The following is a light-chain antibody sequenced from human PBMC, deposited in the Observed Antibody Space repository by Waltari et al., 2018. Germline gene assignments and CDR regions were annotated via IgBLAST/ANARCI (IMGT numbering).Light chain of an antibody. J-gene: IGLJ2*01. CDR1: SRDVGTYNL. CDR3: CSFAGSSPHVV. V-gene: IGLV2-23*01. Sequence: QSALTQPASVSGSPGQSITIPCPGTSRDVGTYNLAPWYQLHPGKAPKLIIYESTKRPSGVSSRFSGSKSGNTASLTISGLQAEDEADYYCCSFAGSSPHVVFGGGTKLTVL. CDR2: EST.